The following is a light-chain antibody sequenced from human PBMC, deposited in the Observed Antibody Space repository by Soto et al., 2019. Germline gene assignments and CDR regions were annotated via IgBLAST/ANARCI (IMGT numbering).Light chain of an antibody. V-gene: IGLV1-44*01. CDR3: ATWDDNLNGMV. J-gene: IGLJ3*02. Sequence: QPVLTQPPSASGTPGQRVTISCSGSSSNIGTYTVNWYQQLPGMAPKLLIHSNNHRPSGVPDRFSGYKSGTSASLAISGLQSEDEANYYCATWDDNLNGMVFGGGTKLTVL. CDR2: SNN. CDR1: SSNIGTYT.